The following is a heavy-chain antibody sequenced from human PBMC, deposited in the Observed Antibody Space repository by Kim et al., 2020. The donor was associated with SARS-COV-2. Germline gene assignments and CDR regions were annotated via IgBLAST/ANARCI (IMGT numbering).Heavy chain of an antibody. D-gene: IGHD6-19*01. Sequence: DYVGSMKGNFTISRDNAKNSLYLQIMSLRAGETAVYFCAKTVAGRFDAFDIWGQGTMVTVSS. CDR3: AKTVAGRFDAFDI. V-gene: IGHV3-7*01. J-gene: IGHJ3*02.